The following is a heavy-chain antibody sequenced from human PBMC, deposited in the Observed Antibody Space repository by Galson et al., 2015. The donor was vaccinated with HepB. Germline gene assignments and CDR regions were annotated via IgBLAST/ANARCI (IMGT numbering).Heavy chain of an antibody. CDR3: ARGALVVVVGATQNNWFDP. Sequence: SVKVSCKASGYTFSGYSITWMRQAPGQGLEWMGWISPYNRNTNYARKVQGRVTMTTDISTSTAYMELRSLRSDDTAIYYCARGALVVVVGATQNNWFDPWGQGTLVTVSS. J-gene: IGHJ5*02. D-gene: IGHD2-15*01. CDR1: GYTFSGYS. V-gene: IGHV1-18*01. CDR2: ISPYNRNT.